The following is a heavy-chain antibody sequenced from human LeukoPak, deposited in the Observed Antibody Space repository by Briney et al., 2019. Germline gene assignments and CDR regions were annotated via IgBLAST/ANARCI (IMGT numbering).Heavy chain of an antibody. CDR3: AREGRRNIVLMVYAVKDAFDI. CDR2: INPNSGGT. Sequence: ASGKVSCKASGYTFTGYYMHWVRQAPGPGLEWMGWINPNSGGTNYAQKFQGRVTMTRDTSISTANMELRRLRSDDTAVYYRAREGRRNIVLMVYAVKDAFDIWGQGTMVTVSS. J-gene: IGHJ3*02. CDR1: GYTFTGYY. D-gene: IGHD2-8*01. V-gene: IGHV1-2*02.